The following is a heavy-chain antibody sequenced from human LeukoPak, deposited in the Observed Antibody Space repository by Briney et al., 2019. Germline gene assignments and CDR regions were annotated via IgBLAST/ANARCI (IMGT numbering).Heavy chain of an antibody. CDR1: GDSVSSNSAA. CDR3: ARGLYTSSYYFFDS. D-gene: IGHD2-2*01. V-gene: IGHV6-1*01. J-gene: IGHJ4*02. CDR2: TYYRSKWSN. Sequence: SQTLSVPCAISGDSVSSNSAAWNWIRLSPSRGLEWLGRTYYRSKWSNDYAVSVKSRVTISPDTSKNQFSLRLNSVTPEDTAVYYCARGLYTSSYYFFDSWGEGPRVAVSS.